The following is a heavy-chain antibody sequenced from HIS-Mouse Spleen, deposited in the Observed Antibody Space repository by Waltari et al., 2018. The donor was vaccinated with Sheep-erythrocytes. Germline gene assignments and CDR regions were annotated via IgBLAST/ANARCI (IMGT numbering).Heavy chain of an antibody. CDR3: ALSVDLAGAFDI. J-gene: IGHJ3*02. V-gene: IGHV4-34*01. CDR1: GGSCCVYY. Sequence: QVQLQQWGAGLLKPSETLSLTCAVYGGSCCVYYWSWIRQPPGKGLEWIGEINHSGSTNYNPSLKSRVTISVDTSKNQFSLKLSSVTAADTAVYYCALSVDLAGAFDIWGQGTMVTVSS. CDR2: INHSGST. D-gene: IGHD6-19*01.